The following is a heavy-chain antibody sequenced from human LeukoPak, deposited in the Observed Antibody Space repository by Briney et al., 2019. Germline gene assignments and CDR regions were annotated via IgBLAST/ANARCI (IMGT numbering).Heavy chain of an antibody. V-gene: IGHV1-24*01. CDR1: GYTLTELS. J-gene: IGHJ4*02. Sequence: ASVKVSCKVSGYTLTELSMHWERQAPGKGLEWMGGFDPEDGETIYAQKFQGRVTMTEDTSTDTAYMELSSLRSEDTAVYYCATRVGATPYYFDYWGQGTLVTVSS. CDR3: ATRVGATPYYFDY. CDR2: FDPEDGET. D-gene: IGHD1-26*01.